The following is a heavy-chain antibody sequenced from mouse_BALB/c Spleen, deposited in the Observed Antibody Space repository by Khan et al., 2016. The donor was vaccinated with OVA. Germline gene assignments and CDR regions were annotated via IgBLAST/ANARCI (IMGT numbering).Heavy chain of an antibody. CDR2: IDPYDSET. J-gene: IGHJ3*01. CDR3: ARNPFAY. Sequence: VQLQQSGAELVRPGASVKLSCEASGYTFTSYWMNWVKQSPEQGLEWIGRIDPYDSETHYNQNFKDKAILTVDKSSSTAYMKLSSLTSEDSAVYFCARNPFAYWGQGTLVTVSA. CDR1: GYTFTSYW. V-gene: IGHV1-52*01.